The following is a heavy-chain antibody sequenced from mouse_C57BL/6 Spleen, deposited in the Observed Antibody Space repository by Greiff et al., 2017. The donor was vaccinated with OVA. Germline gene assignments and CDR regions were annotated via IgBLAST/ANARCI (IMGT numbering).Heavy chain of an antibody. CDR2: IYPRSGNT. CDR1: GYTFTSYG. CDR3: ARGGDYGKGY. Sequence: QVQLKESGAELARPGASVKLSCKASGYTFTSYGISWVKQRTGQGLEWIGEIYPRSGNTYYNEKFKGKATLTADKSSSTAYMELRSLTSEDSAVYFWARGGDYGKGYWGQGTTLTVSS. J-gene: IGHJ2*01. D-gene: IGHD1-1*01. V-gene: IGHV1-81*01.